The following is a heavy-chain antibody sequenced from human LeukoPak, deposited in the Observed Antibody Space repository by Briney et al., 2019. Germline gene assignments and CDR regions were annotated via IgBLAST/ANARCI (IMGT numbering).Heavy chain of an antibody. J-gene: IGHJ4*02. CDR2: INHSGST. CDR3: ARRGCSGGSCYSDY. V-gene: IGHV4-39*07. D-gene: IGHD2-15*01. CDR1: GGSISSSSYY. Sequence: SETLSLTCTVSGGSISSSSYYWGWIRQPPGKGLEWIGEINHSGSTNYNPSLKSRVTISVDTSKNQFSLKLSSVTAADTAVYYCARRGCSGGSCYSDYWGQGTLVTVSS.